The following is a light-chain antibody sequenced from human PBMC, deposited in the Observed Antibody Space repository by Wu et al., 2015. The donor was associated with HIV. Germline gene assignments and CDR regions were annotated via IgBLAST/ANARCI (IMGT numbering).Light chain of an antibody. CDR2: AAS. V-gene: IGKV1-27*01. CDR1: SGISQF. J-gene: IGKJ1*01. CDR3: QKYNTAPWT. Sequence: VGDRVHHSRCRAKSGISQFFSPVSAETRETPKVLIYAASTLQSGVPSRFSGSGSGTDFTLTISSLQPEDVATYYCQKYNTAPWTFGQGTKVEMK.